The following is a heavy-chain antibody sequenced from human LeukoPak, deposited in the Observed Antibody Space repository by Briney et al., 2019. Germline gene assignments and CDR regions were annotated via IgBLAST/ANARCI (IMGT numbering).Heavy chain of an antibody. D-gene: IGHD3-22*01. J-gene: IGHJ4*02. CDR1: GYTFTSYG. CDR3: AVYDQYYYDSSGYYYENDY. V-gene: IGHV1-18*01. Sequence: ASVKVSCKASGYTFTSYGISWVRQAPGQGLEWMGWISAYNGNTNYAQKLQGRVTMTTDTSTSTAYMELRSLRSDDTAVYYCAVYDQYYYDSSGYYYENDYWGQGTLVTVSS. CDR2: ISAYNGNT.